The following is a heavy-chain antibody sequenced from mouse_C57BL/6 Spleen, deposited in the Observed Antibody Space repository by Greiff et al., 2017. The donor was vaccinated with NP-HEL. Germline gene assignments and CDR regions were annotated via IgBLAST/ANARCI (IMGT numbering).Heavy chain of an antibody. J-gene: IGHJ2*01. V-gene: IGHV1-52*01. Sequence: QVQLQQPGAELVRPGSSVKLSCKASGYTFTSYWMHWVKQRPIQGLEWIGNIDPSDSETHYNQKFKDKATLTVDKSSSTAYMQLSSLTSEDSAVYYCAREENDYDETAYMDYWGQGTTLTVSS. D-gene: IGHD2-4*01. CDR3: AREENDYDETAYMDY. CDR1: GYTFTSYW. CDR2: IDPSDSET.